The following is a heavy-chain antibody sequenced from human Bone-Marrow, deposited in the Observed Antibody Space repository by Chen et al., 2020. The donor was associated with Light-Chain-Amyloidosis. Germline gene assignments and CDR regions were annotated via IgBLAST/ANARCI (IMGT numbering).Heavy chain of an antibody. CDR3: ARARSSMAAAGDAFDI. CDR2: ISYDGSNK. CDR1: GFTFSSYA. V-gene: IGHV3-30*04. Sequence: QVQLVESGGGVVQPGRSLRLSCAASGFTFSSYAMHWVRQAPGKGLEWVAVISYDGSNKYYADSVKGRFTISRDNSKNTLYLQMNSLRAEDTAVYYCARARSSMAAAGDAFDIWGQGTMVTVSS. J-gene: IGHJ3*02. D-gene: IGHD6-13*01.